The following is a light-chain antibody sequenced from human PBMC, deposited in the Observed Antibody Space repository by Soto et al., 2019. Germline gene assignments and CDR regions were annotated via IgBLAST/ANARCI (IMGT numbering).Light chain of an antibody. CDR1: QSISSY. Sequence: DIQMTQSPSSLSASVGARVTITCLASQSISSYLNWYQQKPGKALKLLIYAASSLQSGVPSRFSGSGSGTEFTLTISSLQPEDFATYYCQQSYSTSWTFGQGTKVDNK. CDR2: AAS. J-gene: IGKJ1*01. CDR3: QQSYSTSWT. V-gene: IGKV1-39*01.